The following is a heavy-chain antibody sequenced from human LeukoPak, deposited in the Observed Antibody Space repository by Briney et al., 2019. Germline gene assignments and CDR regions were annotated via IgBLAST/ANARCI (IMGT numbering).Heavy chain of an antibody. J-gene: IGHJ4*02. CDR3: VKDQDSGAYSRFDY. Sequence: PGGSLRLSCAASGFTFNSYAMSWVRQAPGKGLEWDSSISGSGGSTYYTDSVKGRFTISRDNSKNTLYLQMNSLRAEDTAVYYCVKDQDSGAYSRFDYWGQGTLVTVSS. D-gene: IGHD3-22*01. V-gene: IGHV3-23*01. CDR1: GFTFNSYA. CDR2: ISGSGGST.